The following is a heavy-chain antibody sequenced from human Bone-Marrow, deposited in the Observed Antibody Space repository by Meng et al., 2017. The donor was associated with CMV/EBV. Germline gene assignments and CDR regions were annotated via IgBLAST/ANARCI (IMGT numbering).Heavy chain of an antibody. V-gene: IGHV3-21*01. J-gene: IGHJ3*02. CDR1: GFTFSSYS. D-gene: IGHD2-2*01. CDR2: ISSSSSYI. CDR3: ASGTYCSSTGCTNAFDI. Sequence: GGSLRLSCAASGFTFSSYSMNWVRQAPGKGLEWVSSISSSSSYIYYADSVKGRFTISRDNAKNSLYLQMNSLRAEDTAVYYCASGTYCSSTGCTNAFDIWGQGTMVTVSS.